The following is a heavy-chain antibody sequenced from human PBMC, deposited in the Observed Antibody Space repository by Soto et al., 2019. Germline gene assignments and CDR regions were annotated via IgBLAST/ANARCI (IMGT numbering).Heavy chain of an antibody. CDR2: ISWNSVSI. CDR3: EKQLTLAAAGPAFDS. D-gene: IGHD6-13*01. CDR1: GFTFEDYV. J-gene: IGHJ3*02. V-gene: IGHV3-9*01. Sequence: TGGYLSHSCVTSGFTFEDYVMHWVEQGPGKGMEWVSGISWNSVSIGYADSVKGRFTISRDNAKNSLYLQMNSLRPEDTGLYNCEKQLTLAAAGPAFDSWAQGT.